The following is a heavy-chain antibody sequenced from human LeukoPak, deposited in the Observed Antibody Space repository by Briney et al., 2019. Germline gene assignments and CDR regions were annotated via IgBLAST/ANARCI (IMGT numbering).Heavy chain of an antibody. CDR1: GFLFSIYW. CDR2: KKPDGSVG. D-gene: IGHD6-13*01. J-gene: IGHJ4*02. V-gene: IGHV3-7*01. CDR3: TQNLVAAAGDH. Sequence: GGPLSLSCAVCGFLFSIYWMPGAPGAPGRGWVGGANKKPDGSVGYYVDSVRGRFIISRDNAGNSLYLQMNSLRVEDTAVYYCTQNLVAAAGDHWGQGTLLIVSS.